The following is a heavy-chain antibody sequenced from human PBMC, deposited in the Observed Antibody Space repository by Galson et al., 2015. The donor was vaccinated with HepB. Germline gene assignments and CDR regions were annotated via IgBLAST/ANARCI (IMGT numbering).Heavy chain of an antibody. CDR3: ARGEAAVAGTFDY. D-gene: IGHD6-19*01. CDR2: INPSGGST. Sequence: SVKVSCKASGYTFTSYYMHWVRQAPGQGLEWMGIINPSGGSTSYAQKLQGRVTMTRDTSTSTVYMELSSLGSEDTAVYYCARGEAAVAGTFDYWGQGTLVTVSS. V-gene: IGHV1-46*04. J-gene: IGHJ4*02. CDR1: GYTFTSYY.